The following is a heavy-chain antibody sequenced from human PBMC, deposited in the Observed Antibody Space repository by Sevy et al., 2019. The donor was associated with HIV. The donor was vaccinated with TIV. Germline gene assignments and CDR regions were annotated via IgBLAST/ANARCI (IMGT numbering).Heavy chain of an antibody. D-gene: IGHD2-15*01. V-gene: IGHV3-23*01. CDR2: ISGSGGST. CDR3: AKDIVVVVAAHDGMDV. Sequence: GGSLRLACAASGFTFSSYAMSWVRQAPGKGLEWVSAISGSGGSTYYADSVKGRSTISRDNSKNTLYLQMNSLRAEDTAVYYCAKDIVVVVAAHDGMDVWGQGTTVTVSS. CDR1: GFTFSSYA. J-gene: IGHJ6*02.